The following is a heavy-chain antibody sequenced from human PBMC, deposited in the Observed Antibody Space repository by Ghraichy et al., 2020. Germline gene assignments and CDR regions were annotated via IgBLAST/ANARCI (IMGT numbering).Heavy chain of an antibody. CDR1: GFTFSSYA. CDR3: AKERYSYGMTDFDY. CDR2: ISGSGGST. D-gene: IGHD5-18*01. J-gene: IGHJ4*02. V-gene: IGHV3-23*01. Sequence: LSLTCAASGFTFSSYAMSWVRQAPGKGLEWVSAISGSGGSTYYADSVKGRFTISRDNSKNTLYLQMNSLRAEDTAVYYCAKERYSYGMTDFDYWGQGTLVTVSS.